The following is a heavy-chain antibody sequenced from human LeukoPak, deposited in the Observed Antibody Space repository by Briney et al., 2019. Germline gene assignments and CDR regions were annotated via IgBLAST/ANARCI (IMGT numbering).Heavy chain of an antibody. V-gene: IGHV3-23*01. D-gene: IGHD3-10*01. Sequence: GGSLRLSCAASGFTFGDYDMSWVRQAPGKGLEWVSTISGSGDRTYYADSVKGRFTISRDNSKNTLFLHMNSLRAEDTAVYSCAKGYYGSGSHGWFDYWGQGTLVTVSS. CDR1: GFTFGDYD. J-gene: IGHJ4*02. CDR3: AKGYYGSGSHGWFDY. CDR2: ISGSGDRT.